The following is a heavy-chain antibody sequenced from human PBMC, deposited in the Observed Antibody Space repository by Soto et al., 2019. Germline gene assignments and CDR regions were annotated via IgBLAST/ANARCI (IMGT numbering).Heavy chain of an antibody. CDR2: ISGSGGST. Sequence: GGSLRLSCAASGFTFSSYAMSWVRQAPGKGLEWVSAISGSGGSTYYADSVKGRFTISRDNSKNTLYLQMNSLRAEDTAVYYCAKVTTPHVDTAMVTWVEYYYYYGMDVWGQGTTVTVSS. D-gene: IGHD5-18*01. J-gene: IGHJ6*02. CDR1: GFTFSSYA. V-gene: IGHV3-23*01. CDR3: AKVTTPHVDTAMVTWVEYYYYYGMDV.